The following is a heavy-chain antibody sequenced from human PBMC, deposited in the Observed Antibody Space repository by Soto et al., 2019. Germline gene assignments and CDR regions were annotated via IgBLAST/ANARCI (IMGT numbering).Heavy chain of an antibody. J-gene: IGHJ3*02. CDR2: TYHSGNT. CDR1: RGSMSSSDW. Sequence: QLQESGPGLVEPSGTLSLTCAVSRGSMSSSDWWCWVRQAPGKGLEWIGETYHSGNTNYNPSLKSRVTLSVDNSKNQFSLTLTSVTAADTGVYYGATWGSTAFDIWGQGTMVTVSS. D-gene: IGHD3-16*01. V-gene: IGHV4-4*02. CDR3: ATWGSTAFDI.